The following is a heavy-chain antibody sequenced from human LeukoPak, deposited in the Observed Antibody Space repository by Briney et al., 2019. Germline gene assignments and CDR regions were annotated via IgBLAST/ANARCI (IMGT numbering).Heavy chain of an antibody. CDR2: IRSDSKSK. V-gene: IGHV3-30*02. CDR1: GFTSSTYE. CDR3: ATPKADGYPFDY. J-gene: IGHJ4*02. D-gene: IGHD5-24*01. Sequence: PGGSLRLSCPASGFTSSTYEMHWVRQAPGKGLEWVAFIRSDSKSKLYADSVKGRFTISRDNARNTVDLQMHRLRADDTAVYYCATPKADGYPFDYWGQGTQVIVSS.